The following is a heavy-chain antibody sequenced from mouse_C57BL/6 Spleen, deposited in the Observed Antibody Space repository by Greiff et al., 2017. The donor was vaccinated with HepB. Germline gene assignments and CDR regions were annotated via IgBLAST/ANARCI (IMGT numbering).Heavy chain of an antibody. Sequence: QVQLKESGPELVKPGASVKISCKASGYAFSSSWMNWVKQSPGKGLEWIGRIYPGDGDTNYNGKFKGKATLTADKSSSTAYMQLSSLTSEDSAVYFCARCADGDYAMDYWGQGTSVTVSS. CDR1: GYAFSSSW. CDR3: ARCADGDYAMDY. V-gene: IGHV1-82*01. J-gene: IGHJ4*01. CDR2: IYPGDGDT.